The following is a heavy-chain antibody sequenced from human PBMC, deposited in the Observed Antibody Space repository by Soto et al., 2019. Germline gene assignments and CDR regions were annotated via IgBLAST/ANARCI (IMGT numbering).Heavy chain of an antibody. CDR3: ARAGYCSGGSCYSIFRAFDI. CDR2: MNPNSGNT. CDR1: GYTFTSYD. D-gene: IGHD2-15*01. V-gene: IGHV1-8*01. J-gene: IGHJ3*02. Sequence: QVQLVQSGAEVKKPGASVKVSCKASGYTFTSYDINWVRQATGQGLEWMGWMNPNSGNTGYAQKFQGRVTMTRNTSISTAYMELSSLRSEDTAVYYCARAGYCSGGSCYSIFRAFDIWGQGTMVTVSS.